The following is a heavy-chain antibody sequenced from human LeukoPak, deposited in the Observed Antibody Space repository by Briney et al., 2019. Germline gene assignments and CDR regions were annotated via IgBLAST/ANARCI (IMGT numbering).Heavy chain of an antibody. Sequence: ASVKVSCKASGYTFTSYGISWVRQAPGQGLEWMGWISAYTGNTNYAQKVQGRVTMTTDTSTSTAYMELRSLRSDDTAVYYCARSNGIAAAGTETPLYYWGQGTLVTVSS. J-gene: IGHJ4*02. CDR1: GYTFTSYG. D-gene: IGHD6-13*01. V-gene: IGHV1-18*01. CDR3: ARSNGIAAAGTETPLYY. CDR2: ISAYTGNT.